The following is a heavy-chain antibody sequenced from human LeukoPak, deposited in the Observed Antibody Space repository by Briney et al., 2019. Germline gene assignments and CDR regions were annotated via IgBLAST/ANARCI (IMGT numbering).Heavy chain of an antibody. Sequence: GGSLRLSCTASGFTFSSYWMTWVRQAPGKGLEWLANIKHDARETYYVDSVKGRFTISRDNDKNSLYLQMNSLRAEDTALYYCARSAFPADYWGQGTLVTVSS. D-gene: IGHD2/OR15-2a*01. J-gene: IGHJ4*02. CDR2: IKHDARET. CDR1: GFTFSSYW. V-gene: IGHV3-7*01. CDR3: ARSAFPADY.